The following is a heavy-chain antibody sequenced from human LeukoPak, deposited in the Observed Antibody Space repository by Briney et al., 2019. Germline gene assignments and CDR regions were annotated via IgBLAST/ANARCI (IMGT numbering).Heavy chain of an antibody. CDR1: GFTFSNYA. D-gene: IGHD6-13*01. J-gene: IGHJ3*02. Sequence: GGSLRLSCAASGFTFSNYAMSWVRQAPGKGLEWVSAINSGGSTYYSDSLKGGLTISRDNSKNTLYLQMNSLTADDTAVYYCAKDWPSELQQLPVYDSFDIWGQETMVTVSS. CDR2: INSGGST. CDR3: AKDWPSELQQLPVYDSFDI. V-gene: IGHV3-23*01.